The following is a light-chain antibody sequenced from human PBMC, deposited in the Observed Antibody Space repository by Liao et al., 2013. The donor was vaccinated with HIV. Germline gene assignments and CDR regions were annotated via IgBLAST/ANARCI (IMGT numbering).Light chain of an antibody. Sequence: SYELTQPPSVSVAPGKTARITCGGNNIGSKSVHWYQQKPGQAPVLVIYYDSDRPSGIPERFSGSNSGNTATLTISRAEVGDEADYYCQFWDYSRDHQVVPFGGGTKLTVL. CDR3: QFWDYSRDHQVVP. CDR1: NIGSKS. V-gene: IGLV3-21*04. CDR2: YDS. J-gene: IGLJ2*01.